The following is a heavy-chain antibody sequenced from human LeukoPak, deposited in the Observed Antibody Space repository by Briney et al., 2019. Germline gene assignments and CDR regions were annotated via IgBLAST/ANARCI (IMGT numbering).Heavy chain of an antibody. J-gene: IGHJ4*02. Sequence: ASVKVSCKASGYTFTGYYMHWVRQAPGQGLEWMGWLNPNSGGTNYAQNFQGRVTMTRDTSTSTAYMEVSRLTSDDTAVYYCASVYSSGWNFHYWGQGTLVTVSS. CDR3: ASVYSSGWNFHY. D-gene: IGHD6-19*01. V-gene: IGHV1-2*02. CDR2: LNPNSGGT. CDR1: GYTFTGYY.